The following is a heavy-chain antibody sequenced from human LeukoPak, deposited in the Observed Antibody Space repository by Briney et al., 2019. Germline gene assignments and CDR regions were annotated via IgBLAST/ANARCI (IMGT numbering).Heavy chain of an antibody. CDR1: GFTFSSYW. V-gene: IGHV3-7*01. CDR2: IKQDGSEK. CDR3: ARDGKQWLVRVDAFDI. Sequence: PGGSLRLSCAASGFTFSSYWMSWVRQAPGKGLEWVANIKQDGSEKYYVDSVKGRFTISRDNAKNSLYLQMNSLRAEDTAVYYCARDGKQWLVRVDAFDIWGQGTMVTVSS. J-gene: IGHJ3*02. D-gene: IGHD6-19*01.